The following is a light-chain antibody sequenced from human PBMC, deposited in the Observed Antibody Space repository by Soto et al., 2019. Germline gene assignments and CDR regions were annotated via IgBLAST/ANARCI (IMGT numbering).Light chain of an antibody. CDR2: GAS. Sequence: EMVLTQSPGTLSLSPGERATLSCRASQSVSSSYLAWYQQKPGQAPRLLIYGASSRATGIPDRFSGSGSGTDFTLTISRLEPEDFAVYYCQQYGSSPKYTFGQGTKLAIK. CDR1: QSVSSSY. V-gene: IGKV3-20*01. CDR3: QQYGSSPKYT. J-gene: IGKJ2*01.